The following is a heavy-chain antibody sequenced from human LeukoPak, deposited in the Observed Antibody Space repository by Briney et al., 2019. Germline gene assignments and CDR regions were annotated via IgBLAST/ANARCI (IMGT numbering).Heavy chain of an antibody. J-gene: IGHJ4*02. Sequence: ASVKVSCKVSGYTLTELSMHWVRQAPGEGLEWMGGFDPEDGETIYAQKFQGRVTMTEDTSTDTAYMELSSLRSEDTAVYYCATDKGVRGAFDYWAREPWSPSPQ. CDR3: ATDKGVRGAFDY. D-gene: IGHD3-10*01. CDR2: FDPEDGET. V-gene: IGHV1-24*01. CDR1: GYTLTELS.